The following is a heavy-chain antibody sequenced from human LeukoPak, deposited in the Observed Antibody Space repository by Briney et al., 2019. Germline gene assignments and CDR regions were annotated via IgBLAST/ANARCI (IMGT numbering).Heavy chain of an antibody. D-gene: IGHD2-2*01. V-gene: IGHV3-53*01. CDR3: ARSPTTHCSSTSCYWH. CDR1: GFSVSTNY. J-gene: IGHJ4*02. CDR2: IYSGGTT. Sequence: GGSLRLSCAASGFSVSTNYISWVRQAPGKGLEWVSVIYSGGTTYYADSVKGRFTISRDNSKNTLYLQMNSLRAEDTAVYYCARSPTTHCSSTSCYWHWGQGTLVTVSS.